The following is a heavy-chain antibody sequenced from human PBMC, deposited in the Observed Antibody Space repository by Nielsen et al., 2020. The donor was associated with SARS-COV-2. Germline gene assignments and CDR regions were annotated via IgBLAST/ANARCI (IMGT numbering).Heavy chain of an antibody. Sequence: SQTLSLTCAVYGGSFSGYYWSWIRQPPGKGLEWIGEINHSGSTNYNPSLKSRVTISVDTSKNQFSLKLSSVTAADTAVYYCASSRRLGPRGYSYGYYYYGMDVWGQGTTVTVSS. CDR3: ASSRRLGPRGYSYGYYYYGMDV. J-gene: IGHJ6*02. CDR2: INHSGST. D-gene: IGHD5-18*01. V-gene: IGHV4-34*01. CDR1: GGSFSGYY.